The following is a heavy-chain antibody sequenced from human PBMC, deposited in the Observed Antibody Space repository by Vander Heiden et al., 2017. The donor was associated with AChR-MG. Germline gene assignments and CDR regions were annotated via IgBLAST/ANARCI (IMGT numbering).Heavy chain of an antibody. CDR1: GFTFSSSW. Sequence: EVQLVESGGGLVQPGGSPRLSCAAPGFTFSSSWMTGVRQGPGKGLEWVANIKQDGSEKYYVDSVKGRFTISRDNAKNSLYLQMNSLRAEDTAVYYCATCVLRFLEWPSYYYYGMDVWGQGTTVTVSS. CDR2: IKQDGSEK. D-gene: IGHD3-3*01. CDR3: ATCVLRFLEWPSYYYYGMDV. J-gene: IGHJ6*02. V-gene: IGHV3-7*01.